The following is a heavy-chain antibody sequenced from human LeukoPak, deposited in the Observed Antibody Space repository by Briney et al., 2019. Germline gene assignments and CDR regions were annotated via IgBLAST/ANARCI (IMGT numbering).Heavy chain of an antibody. Sequence: TGGSLRLSCAASGFTFSSYGMHWVRQAPGKGLEWVAVISYDGSNKYYADSVKGRFTISRDNSKNTLYLQMNSLRAEDTAVYYCAKNNVVVVVAATPYWFDPWGQGTLVTVSS. CDR3: AKNNVVVVVAATPYWFDP. CDR2: ISYDGSNK. J-gene: IGHJ5*02. CDR1: GFTFSSYG. V-gene: IGHV3-30*18. D-gene: IGHD2-15*01.